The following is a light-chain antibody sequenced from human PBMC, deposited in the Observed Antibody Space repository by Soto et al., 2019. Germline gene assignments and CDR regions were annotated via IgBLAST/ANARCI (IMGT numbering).Light chain of an antibody. CDR3: CSYAGSSSWV. CDR2: EGS. J-gene: IGLJ3*02. Sequence: QSALTQPASVSGSPGQSITISCTGTSSDVGSYNLVSWYQQHPGKAPKLMIYEGSKRPSGVSNRFSGSKSGNTASLTISGLQDEDEADYYCCSYAGSSSWVFGGGTTLTVL. CDR1: SSDVGSYNL. V-gene: IGLV2-23*01.